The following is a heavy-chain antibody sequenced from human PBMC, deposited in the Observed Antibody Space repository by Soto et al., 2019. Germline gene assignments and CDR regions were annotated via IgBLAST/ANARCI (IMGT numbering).Heavy chain of an antibody. V-gene: IGHV1-69*02. D-gene: IGHD3-22*01. CDR1: GGTFSTST. J-gene: IGHJ4*02. CDR3: ARAPLGIIVAPDY. Sequence: GASVKVSCKASGGTFSTSTITWLRQAAGQGLEWMGWINPGNNQPNYTQKFRGRVTMSTDTSISTTYMELSSLTSEDTAVYYCARAPLGIIVAPDYWGQGTLVTVSS. CDR2: INPGNNQP.